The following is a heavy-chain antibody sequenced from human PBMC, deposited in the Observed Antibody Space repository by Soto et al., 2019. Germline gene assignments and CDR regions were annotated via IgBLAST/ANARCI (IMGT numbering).Heavy chain of an antibody. Sequence: LRLSCAASGFTFSSYSMNWVRQAPGKGLEWVSYISSSSSTIYYADSVKGRFTISRDNAKNSLYLQMNSLRAEDTAVYYCARDRPYIVTGYDALYIRAQRTTVTVS. J-gene: IGHJ3*02. CDR2: ISSSSSTI. V-gene: IGHV3-48*01. CDR1: GFTFSSYS. CDR3: ARDRPYIVTGYDALYI. D-gene: IGHD3-9*01.